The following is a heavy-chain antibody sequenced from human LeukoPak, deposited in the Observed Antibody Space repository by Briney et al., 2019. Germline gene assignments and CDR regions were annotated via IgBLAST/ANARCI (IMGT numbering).Heavy chain of an antibody. CDR3: ARDYSNYGWFDP. CDR2: VGGSGDNT. CDR1: GFTFSSYA. V-gene: IGHV3-23*01. D-gene: IGHD4-11*01. Sequence: GGSLRLSCAASGFTFSSYAMSWVRQAPGKGLEWVSAVGGSGDNTFYADPVKGRFTISRDNSKNTLYLQMNSLRAEDTAVYYCARDYSNYGWFDPWGQGSLVTVSS. J-gene: IGHJ5*02.